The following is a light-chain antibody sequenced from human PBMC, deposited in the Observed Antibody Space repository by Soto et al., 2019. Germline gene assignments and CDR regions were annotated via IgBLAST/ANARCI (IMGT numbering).Light chain of an antibody. CDR3: QQLNSYPQT. Sequence: IQLTQSPSSLSASVGDRVTITCQASRGISSYLAWYQQKPGKAPKLLVYSASTLQSGVPSRFSGSGSGPDFTLTTSSLQPEDSATYFCQQLNSYPQTFGQGTRLEIK. V-gene: IGKV1-9*01. CDR2: SAS. J-gene: IGKJ5*01. CDR1: RGISSY.